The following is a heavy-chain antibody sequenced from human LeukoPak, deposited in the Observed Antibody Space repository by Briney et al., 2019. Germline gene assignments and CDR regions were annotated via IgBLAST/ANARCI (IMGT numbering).Heavy chain of an antibody. CDR3: ARAGSGRLVFSL. CDR2: IYDTGST. Sequence: SETLSLTCTVSGGAISNYFWGWIRQPPGKGLEWIGYIYDTGSTNYNPSLKSRVTISVDTSENQFSLRLSSVTAADTAVYYCARAGSGRLVFSLWGQGTLVTVSS. V-gene: IGHV4-59*01. CDR1: GGAISNYF. D-gene: IGHD2-21*02. J-gene: IGHJ4*02.